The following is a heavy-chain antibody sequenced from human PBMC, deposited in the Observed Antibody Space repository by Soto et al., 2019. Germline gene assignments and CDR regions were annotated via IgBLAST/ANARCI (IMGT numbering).Heavy chain of an antibody. D-gene: IGHD6-6*01. CDR1: GGSISSSSYY. CDR2: IYYSGST. V-gene: IGHV4-39*01. CDR3: ARHYRRWPKKLSSSSPDDAFDI. J-gene: IGHJ3*02. Sequence: SETLSLTCTVSGGSISSSSYYWGWIRQPPGKGLEWIGSIYYSGSTYYNPSLKSRVTISVDTSKNQFSLKLSSVTAADTAVYYCARHYRRWPKKLSSSSPDDAFDIWGQGTMVTVSS.